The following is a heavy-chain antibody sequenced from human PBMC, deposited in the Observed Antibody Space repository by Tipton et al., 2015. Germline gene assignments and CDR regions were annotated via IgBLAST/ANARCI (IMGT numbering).Heavy chain of an antibody. CDR3: ARGPAPLDY. D-gene: IGHD2-2*01. J-gene: IGHJ4*02. CDR1: GGSFSGYY. V-gene: IGHV4-34*01. Sequence: TLSLTCAVYGGSFSGYYWSWIRQPPGKGLEWIGEINHSGTTNYNPSLKSRVSISVDTSKNQFSLQLSSVTPDDTAVYYCARGPAPLDYWGQGILVTVSS. CDR2: INHSGTT.